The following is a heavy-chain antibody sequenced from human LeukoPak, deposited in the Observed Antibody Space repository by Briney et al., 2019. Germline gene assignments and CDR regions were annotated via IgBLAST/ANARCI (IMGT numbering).Heavy chain of an antibody. CDR1: GFTFSSYA. V-gene: IGHV3-23*01. J-gene: IGHJ4*02. Sequence: GGSLRLSCAASGFTFSSYAMSWVRQAPGKGLKWVSATSGRDGRTYYADSVKGRFTISRDNFKNTLYLQMNSLRADDTAVYYCVKESPYDGPRKYYFDYWGQGALVTVSS. CDR3: VKESPYDGPRKYYFDY. CDR2: TSGRDGRT. D-gene: IGHD3-10*01.